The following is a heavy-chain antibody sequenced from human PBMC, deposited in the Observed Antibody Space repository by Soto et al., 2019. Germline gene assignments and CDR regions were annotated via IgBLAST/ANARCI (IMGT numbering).Heavy chain of an antibody. V-gene: IGHV1-69*13. CDR2: IIPIFGTA. CDR1: GGTFSSYA. CDR3: ATADSSSWKTWFDP. Sequence: GASVKVSCKASGGTFSSYAISWVRQAPGQGLEWMGGIIPIFGTANYAQKFQGRVMITADESTSTAYMELSSLRSEDTAVYYCATADSSSWKTWFDPWGQGTLVTVSS. J-gene: IGHJ5*02. D-gene: IGHD6-13*01.